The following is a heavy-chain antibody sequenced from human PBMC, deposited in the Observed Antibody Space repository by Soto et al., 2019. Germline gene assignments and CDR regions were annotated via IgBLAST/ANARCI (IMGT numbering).Heavy chain of an antibody. CDR2: MYNTGST. J-gene: IGHJ6*02. D-gene: IGHD2-21*02. Sequence: SETLSLTCTLSGVSINWYYWSWIRQPPGKGLEWIGYMYNTGSTVYNPPFKSRVTISVDTSKNQFSLKLNSVTAADTAVYYCARDLWGYCGTDCYPLDVWGQGTTVTVS. CDR3: ARDLWGYCGTDCYPLDV. CDR1: GVSINWYY. V-gene: IGHV4-59*01.